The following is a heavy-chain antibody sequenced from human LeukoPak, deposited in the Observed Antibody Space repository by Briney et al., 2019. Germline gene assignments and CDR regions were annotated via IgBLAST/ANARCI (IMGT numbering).Heavy chain of an antibody. CDR3: ARVWGSNDYGDYSFDY. CDR1: GYTFTSYG. Sequence: ASVKVSCKASGYTFTSYGISWVRQAPGQGLEWMGWISAYNGNTNYAQKLQGRVTMTTDTSTSTAYMELRSLRSDDTAVYYCARVWGSNDYGDYSFDYWGQGTLVTVSS. CDR2: ISAYNGNT. J-gene: IGHJ4*02. V-gene: IGHV1-18*01. D-gene: IGHD4-17*01.